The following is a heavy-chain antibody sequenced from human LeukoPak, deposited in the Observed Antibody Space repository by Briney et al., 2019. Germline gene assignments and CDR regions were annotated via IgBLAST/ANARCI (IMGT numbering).Heavy chain of an antibody. CDR3: ARDRDSSGWRENWFDP. CDR1: GYTFTSYY. D-gene: IGHD3-22*01. CDR2: INPSGGST. Sequence: GASVKVSCKASGYTFTSYYMHWVRQAPGQGLEWMGIINPSGGSTSYAQKFQGRVTMTRDMSTSTVYMELSSLRSEDTAVYYCARDRDSSGWRENWFDPWGQGTLVTVSS. J-gene: IGHJ5*02. V-gene: IGHV1-46*01.